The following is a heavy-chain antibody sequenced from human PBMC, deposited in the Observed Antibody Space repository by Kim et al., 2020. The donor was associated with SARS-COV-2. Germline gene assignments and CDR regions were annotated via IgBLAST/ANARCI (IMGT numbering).Heavy chain of an antibody. Sequence: GGSLRLSCAASGFTFSNAWMSWVRQAPGKGLEWVGRIKSKTDGGTTDYAAPVKGRFTISRDDSKNTLYLQMNSLKTEDTAVYYCTTDYRVRITMVRGVTIRGNDYWGQGTLVTVSS. J-gene: IGHJ4*02. CDR2: IKSKTDGGTT. CDR3: TTDYRVRITMVRGVTIRGNDY. D-gene: IGHD3-10*01. V-gene: IGHV3-15*01. CDR1: GFTFSNAW.